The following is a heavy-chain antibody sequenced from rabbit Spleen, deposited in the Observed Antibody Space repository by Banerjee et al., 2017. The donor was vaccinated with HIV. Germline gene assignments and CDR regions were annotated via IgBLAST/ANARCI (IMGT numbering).Heavy chain of an antibody. J-gene: IGHJ6*01. V-gene: IGHV1S45*01. D-gene: IGHD8-1*01. CDR2: IAGGATGFT. CDR3: ARDTGSSFSRYGMDL. Sequence: QQQLEESGGGLVKPEGSLTLTCKASGFSFSSSDYMCWVRQAPGKGLEWISSIAGGATGFTYSATWAKIRFAISKTSSTTVTLQMTSMTATDTATYFCARDTGSSFSRYGMDLWGEGTLVTIS. CDR1: GFSFSSSDY.